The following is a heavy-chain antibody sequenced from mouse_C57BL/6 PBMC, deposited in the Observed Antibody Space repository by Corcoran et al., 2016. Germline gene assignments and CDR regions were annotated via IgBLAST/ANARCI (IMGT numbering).Heavy chain of an antibody. V-gene: IGHV9-3*01. Sequence: IQLVQSGPELKKPGETVKISCKASGYTFTTYGMSWVKQAPGKGLKWMGWINTYSGVPTYADDFKGRFAFSLETSASTAYLQINNLKNEDTATYFCARNWDYAMDYWGQGTSVTVSS. J-gene: IGHJ4*01. D-gene: IGHD4-1*01. CDR1: GYTFTTYG. CDR3: ARNWDYAMDY. CDR2: INTYSGVP.